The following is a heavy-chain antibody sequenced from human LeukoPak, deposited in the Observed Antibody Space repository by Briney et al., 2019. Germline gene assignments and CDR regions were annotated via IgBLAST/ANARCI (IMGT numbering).Heavy chain of an antibody. Sequence: SETLSLTCTVSGGFISSSSYYWGWIRQPPGKGLEWIGYIYYSGSTNYNPSLKSRVTISVDTSKNQFSLKLSSVTAADTAVYYCARYSSSWYYFDYWGQGTLVTVSS. CDR2: IYYSGST. CDR1: GGFISSSSYY. D-gene: IGHD6-13*01. CDR3: ARYSSSWYYFDY. V-gene: IGHV4-61*05. J-gene: IGHJ4*02.